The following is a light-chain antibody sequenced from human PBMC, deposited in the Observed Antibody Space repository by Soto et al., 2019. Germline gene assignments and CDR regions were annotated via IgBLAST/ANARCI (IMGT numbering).Light chain of an antibody. Sequence: EVVVTRSPGTLSLSRGERAKLSCRASQSVSSSYLACYQQKPAQATRLIIYGASSRANGIPDRFSGSGSGTDLTLTISRLEPEDFAAYYCQQYGSSHPITFGQGTRLEIK. CDR2: GAS. V-gene: IGKV3-20*01. J-gene: IGKJ5*01. CDR1: QSVSSSY. CDR3: QQYGSSHPIT.